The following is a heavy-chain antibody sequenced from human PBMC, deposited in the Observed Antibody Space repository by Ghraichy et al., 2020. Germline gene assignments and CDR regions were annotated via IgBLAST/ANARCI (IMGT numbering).Heavy chain of an antibody. V-gene: IGHV4-34*01. J-gene: IGHJ4*02. CDR3: ARLPPGGMVRGVRGHRDY. CDR2: INHSGST. D-gene: IGHD3-10*01. CDR1: GGSFSGYY. Sequence: SETLSLTCAVYGGSFSGYYWSWIRQPPGKGLEWIGEINHSGSTNYNPSLKSRVTISVDMSKNQFSLKLSSVTAADTAVYYCARLPPGGMVRGVRGHRDYWGQGTLVTVSS.